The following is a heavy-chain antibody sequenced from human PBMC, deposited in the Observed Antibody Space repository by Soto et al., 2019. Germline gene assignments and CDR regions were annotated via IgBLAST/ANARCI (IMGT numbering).Heavy chain of an antibody. V-gene: IGHV4-59*01. J-gene: IGHJ4*02. Sequence: PSETLSLTCTVSGASISTYYWSWIRQPPGKGLEWIGYISYSGSTNYNPSLKSRVTISVDTSKNQFSLKLSSVTAADTAVYYCARRYGPGFDYWGQGTLVTVSS. CDR2: ISYSGST. CDR1: GASISTYY. CDR3: ARRYGPGFDY. D-gene: IGHD4-17*01.